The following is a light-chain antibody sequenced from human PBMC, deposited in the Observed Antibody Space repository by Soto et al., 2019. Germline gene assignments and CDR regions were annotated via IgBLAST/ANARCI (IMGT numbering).Light chain of an antibody. J-gene: IGLJ2*01. V-gene: IGLV2-14*01. Sequence: QSALTQPASVSGSPGQSITISCTGTSSDVGGYKYVSWYQQHPGKAPKLMIYEVTHRPSGVSNRFSGSKSGNTASLTISGLQAEDEADYYCSSFTGSNTWVFGGGTKLTVL. CDR2: EVT. CDR1: SSDVGGYKY. CDR3: SSFTGSNTWV.